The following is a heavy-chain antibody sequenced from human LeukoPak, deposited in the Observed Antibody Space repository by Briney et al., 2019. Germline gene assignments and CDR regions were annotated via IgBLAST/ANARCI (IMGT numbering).Heavy chain of an antibody. CDR1: GFTFSSYW. V-gene: IGHV3-7*01. J-gene: IGHJ5*02. CDR2: IKQDGSEK. CDR3: AREVITMVRGVILDWFDP. D-gene: IGHD3-10*01. Sequence: GGSLRLSCAASGFTFSSYWMSWVRQAPGKGLEWVANIKQDGSEKYYVDSVKGRFTISRDNAKNSLYLQMNSLRAEDTAVYYCAREVITMVRGVILDWFDPWGQGTLVTVSS.